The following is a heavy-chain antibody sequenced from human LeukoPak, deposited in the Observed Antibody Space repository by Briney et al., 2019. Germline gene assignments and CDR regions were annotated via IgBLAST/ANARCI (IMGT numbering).Heavy chain of an antibody. CDR1: GFTFSSYA. D-gene: IGHD5-24*01. Sequence: GGSLRLSCAASGFTFSSYAMHWVRQAPGKGLEWVAVISYDGSNKYYADSVKGRFTISRDNAKNPLYLQMNSLRAEDTAVYYCASPVEMATMENYPFDAFDIWGQGTMVTVSS. J-gene: IGHJ3*02. CDR2: ISYDGSNK. CDR3: ASPVEMATMENYPFDAFDI. V-gene: IGHV3-30*04.